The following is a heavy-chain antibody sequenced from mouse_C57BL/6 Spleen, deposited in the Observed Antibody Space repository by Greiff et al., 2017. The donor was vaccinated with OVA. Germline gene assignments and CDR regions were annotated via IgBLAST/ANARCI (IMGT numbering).Heavy chain of an antibody. V-gene: IGHV1-54*01. CDR3: ARSDYYGSSYWYVDV. CDR2: INPGSGGT. CDR1: GYAFTNYL. D-gene: IGHD1-1*01. Sequence: VQLQQSGAELVRPGTSVKVSCKASGYAFTNYLIEWVKQRPGQGLEWIGVINPGSGGTNYNEKFKGKATLTADKSSSTAYMQLSSLTSEDSAVYYCARSDYYGSSYWYVDVWGTGTTVTVS. J-gene: IGHJ1*03.